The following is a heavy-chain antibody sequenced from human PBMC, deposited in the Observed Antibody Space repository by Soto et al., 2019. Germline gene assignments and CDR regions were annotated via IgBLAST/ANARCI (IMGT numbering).Heavy chain of an antibody. Sequence: GASVKVSCKASGYTFTSYGISWVRQAPGQGLEWMGWISAYNGNTNYAQKLQGRVTMTTDTSTSTAYMELRSLRSDDTAVYYCARVAAGSYYNSLGDWGQGTLVTVSS. J-gene: IGHJ4*02. V-gene: IGHV1-18*01. CDR2: ISAYNGNT. CDR3: ARVAAGSYYNSLGD. D-gene: IGHD3-10*01. CDR1: GYTFTSYG.